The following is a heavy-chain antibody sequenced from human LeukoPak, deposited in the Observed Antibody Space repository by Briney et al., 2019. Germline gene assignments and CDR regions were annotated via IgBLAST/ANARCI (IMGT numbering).Heavy chain of an antibody. Sequence: PGGSLRLSCVASGFTFSGYALSWVRQAPGKGLEWVSAISDSGGITYYADSVKGRFTISRDNSKNTLYLQMNSLRVEDTAVYYCAKGSERIAMIVVLIWGQGTLVTVSS. CDR3: AKGSERIAMIVVLI. V-gene: IGHV3-23*01. CDR2: ISDSGGIT. CDR1: GFTFSGYA. J-gene: IGHJ4*02. D-gene: IGHD3-22*01.